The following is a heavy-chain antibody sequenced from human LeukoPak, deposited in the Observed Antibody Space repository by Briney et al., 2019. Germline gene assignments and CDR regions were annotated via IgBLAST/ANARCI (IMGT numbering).Heavy chain of an antibody. J-gene: IGHJ4*02. V-gene: IGHV4-39*07. CDR1: GGSISSSSYY. CDR2: IYYSGST. Sequence: PSETLSLTCTVSGGSISSSSYYWGWIRQPPGKGLEWIGSIYYSGSTNYNPSLKSRVTISVDTSKNQFSLKLSSVTAADTAGYYCARLRPPNWGSGYYFDYWGQGTLVTVSS. CDR3: ARLRPPNWGSGYYFDY. D-gene: IGHD7-27*01.